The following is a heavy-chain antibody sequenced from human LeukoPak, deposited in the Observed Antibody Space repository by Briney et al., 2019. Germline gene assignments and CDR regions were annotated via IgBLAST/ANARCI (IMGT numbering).Heavy chain of an antibody. CDR1: GYSISSGYY. CDR3: ARGSNWFDP. V-gene: IGHV4-61*01. Sequence: PSETLSLTCTVSGYSISSGYYWGWIRQPPGKGQEWIGYIFYTGSTNYNPSLNSRVTISVDTLKNQFSLKLNSVTAADTAVYYCARGSNWFDPWGQGTLVTVSS. J-gene: IGHJ5*02. CDR2: IFYTGST.